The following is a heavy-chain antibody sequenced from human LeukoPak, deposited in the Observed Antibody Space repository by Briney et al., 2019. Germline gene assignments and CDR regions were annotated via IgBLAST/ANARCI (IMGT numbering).Heavy chain of an antibody. V-gene: IGHV3-48*03. CDR3: ARDRYDSRGCAFDY. CDR2: ITNRGNSI. Sequence: AGGSLRLSCAASGFSFSNYEFNWFRQAPGKGLEWVAYITNRGNSIFYADSVKGRFTISRDNVKNSVFLQMSSLRAEDTAVYYCARDRYDSRGCAFDYWGQGTQVTVSS. CDR1: GFSFSNYE. J-gene: IGHJ4*02. D-gene: IGHD3-22*01.